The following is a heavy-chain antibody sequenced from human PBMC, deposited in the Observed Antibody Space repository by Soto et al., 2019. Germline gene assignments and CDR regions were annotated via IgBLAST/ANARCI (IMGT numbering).Heavy chain of an antibody. D-gene: IGHD6-19*01. CDR2: IWYDGSNK. CDR3: ARVRQQYSSGFVDY. V-gene: IGHV3-33*01. Sequence: QVQLVESGGGVVQPGRSLRLSCAASGFTFSSYGMHWVRQAPGKGLEWVAVIWYDGSNKYYADSVKGRFTISRDNSKNTLYLQMNSLRAEDTAVYYCARVRQQYSSGFVDYWGQGTLVTVSS. CDR1: GFTFSSYG. J-gene: IGHJ4*02.